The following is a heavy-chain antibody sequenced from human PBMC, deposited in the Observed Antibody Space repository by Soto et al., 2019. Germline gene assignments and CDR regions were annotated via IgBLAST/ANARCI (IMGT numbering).Heavy chain of an antibody. Sequence: QVQLQESGPGLVKPSGTLSLTCAVSGGSISSSNWWSGVRQPPWRGLEWIGEIYHSGSTSYTPSLKSRVTILVDKSKNQFSLKLSSVTAADTAVYYCARAAMGGSSWPFDSWGQGTLVTVSS. V-gene: IGHV4-4*02. CDR2: IYHSGST. CDR3: ARAAMGGSSWPFDS. CDR1: GGSISSSNW. J-gene: IGHJ4*02. D-gene: IGHD6-13*01.